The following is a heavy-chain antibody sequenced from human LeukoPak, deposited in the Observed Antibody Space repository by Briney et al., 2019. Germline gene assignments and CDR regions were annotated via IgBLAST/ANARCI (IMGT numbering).Heavy chain of an antibody. V-gene: IGHV1-46*01. CDR3: ARVPNWRYYLDY. D-gene: IGHD2-8*01. J-gene: IGHJ4*02. CDR2: INPSAGST. CDR1: GYTLSSYD. Sequence: GASVKVSCKASGYTLSSYDMHWVRQAPGQGLEWMAIINPSAGSTDYARKFQGRVTVTRDTSTSTVYTELSSLTSEDTAVYYCARVPNWRYYLDYWGQGTLVTVSS.